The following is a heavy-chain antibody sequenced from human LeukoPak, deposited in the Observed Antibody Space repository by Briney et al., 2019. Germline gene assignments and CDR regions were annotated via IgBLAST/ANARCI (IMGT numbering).Heavy chain of an antibody. CDR2: ISSNGNTI. D-gene: IGHD3-22*01. CDR3: VRGQQYYFDSSGFSY. V-gene: IGHV3-48*03. Sequence: GGSLRLSCAASGFTFSSYEMDWFRQAPGEGLEGVSYISSNGNTIYYADSVKGRFTISRDNARNSLYLQMDSLRDADTAVYYCVRGQQYYFDSSGFSYWGQGILVTVSS. J-gene: IGHJ4*02. CDR1: GFTFSSYE.